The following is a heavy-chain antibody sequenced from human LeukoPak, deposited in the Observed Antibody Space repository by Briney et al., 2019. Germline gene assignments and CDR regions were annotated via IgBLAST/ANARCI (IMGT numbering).Heavy chain of an antibody. Sequence: SETLSLTCTVSGGSISSSSYYWGWIRQPPGKGLEWIGSIYYSGSTYYNPSLKSRVTISVDTSKNQFSLKLSPVTAADTAVYYCARDTGYILSWLDPWGQGTLVTVSS. J-gene: IGHJ5*02. D-gene: IGHD5-12*01. CDR2: IYYSGST. CDR3: ARDTGYILSWLDP. V-gene: IGHV4-39*02. CDR1: GGSISSSSYY.